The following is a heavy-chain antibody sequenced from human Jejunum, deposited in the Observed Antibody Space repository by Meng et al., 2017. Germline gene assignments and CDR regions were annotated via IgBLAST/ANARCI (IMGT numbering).Heavy chain of an antibody. Sequence: QVNLRHWGAGLLKPQQSLSRTCAVYGGSSSGCYLSWIRHPPGKGLEWIGEIPPSGSTDYTPSLKSLLTISLDTSKNQFSLRLNSATAADTGIYYCTRGTDRAKSGDYWGQGTLVTVSS. D-gene: IGHD1-14*01. CDR2: IPPSGST. J-gene: IGHJ4*02. CDR1: GGSSSGCY. CDR3: TRGTDRAKSGDY. V-gene: IGHV4-34*01.